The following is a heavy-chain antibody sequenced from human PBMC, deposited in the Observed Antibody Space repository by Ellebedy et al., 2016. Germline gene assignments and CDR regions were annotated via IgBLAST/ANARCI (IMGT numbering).Heavy chain of an antibody. CDR1: GFTFSSYG. V-gene: IGHV3-74*01. CDR3: VRDARTHGFDV. CDR2: INSDWTYT. Sequence: GESLKISCAASGFTFSSYGMHWVRQAPGKGLVWVSRINSDWTYTSHADSVKCRFSISRDNAKNTLFLQMDSLRVEDQALYYCVRDARTHGFDVWGQGTAVTVSS. J-gene: IGHJ3*01.